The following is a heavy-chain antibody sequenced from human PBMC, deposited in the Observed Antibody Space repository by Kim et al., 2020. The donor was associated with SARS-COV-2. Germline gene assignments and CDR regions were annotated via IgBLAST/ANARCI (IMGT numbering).Heavy chain of an antibody. V-gene: IGHV5-51*01. J-gene: IGHJ3*01. CDR3: ARQGGSGTFDV. Sequence: DTSYSPSFHGQVTFSADNSTSAAYLQWSSLKASDTAVYYCARQGGSGTFDVWGQGTKVTVSS. CDR2: DT. D-gene: IGHD2-15*01.